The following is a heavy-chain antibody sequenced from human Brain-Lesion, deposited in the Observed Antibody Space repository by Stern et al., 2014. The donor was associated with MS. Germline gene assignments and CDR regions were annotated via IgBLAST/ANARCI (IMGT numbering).Heavy chain of an antibody. D-gene: IGHD3-10*01. CDR1: GFTLSNYW. CDR2: VNNDGRRT. J-gene: IGHJ5*01. Sequence: EVQLVESGGGLVQPGGSLTLSCAASGFTLSNYWMHWVRQAPGKGLVWVSRVNNDGRRTSYADSVKGRFTMSRDNAKNTLYLQMNSLRVEDTAIYYCARGERWFDSWCQGTLVTVSS. CDR3: ARGERWFDS. V-gene: IGHV3-74*02.